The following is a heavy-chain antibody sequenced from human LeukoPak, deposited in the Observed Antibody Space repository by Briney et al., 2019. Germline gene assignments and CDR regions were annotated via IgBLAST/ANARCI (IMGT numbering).Heavy chain of an antibody. V-gene: IGHV3-23*01. D-gene: IGHD3-3*01. J-gene: IGHJ5*02. CDR3: AKESRITIFGVVTPWFDP. CDR1: GFTFSSYA. Sequence: GGSLRLSCAASGFTFSSYAMSWVRQAPGKGLEWVSAISGSAGSTYYADSVKGRFTISRDNSKNTLYLQMNSLRAEDTAVYYCAKESRITIFGVVTPWFDPWGQGTLVTVSS. CDR2: ISGSAGST.